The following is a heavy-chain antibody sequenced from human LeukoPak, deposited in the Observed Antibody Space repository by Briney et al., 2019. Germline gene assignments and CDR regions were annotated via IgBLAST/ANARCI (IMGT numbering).Heavy chain of an antibody. J-gene: IGHJ4*02. Sequence: PGGSLRLSCAASGFTFSSTWMNWVRQAPGKGLEWVAVISYDGSNKYYADSVKGRFTISRDNSKNTLYLRMNSLRAEDTAVYYCARSGSGWFDYWGQGTLVTVSS. D-gene: IGHD6-19*01. CDR1: GFTFSSTW. V-gene: IGHV3-30-3*01. CDR3: ARSGSGWFDY. CDR2: ISYDGSNK.